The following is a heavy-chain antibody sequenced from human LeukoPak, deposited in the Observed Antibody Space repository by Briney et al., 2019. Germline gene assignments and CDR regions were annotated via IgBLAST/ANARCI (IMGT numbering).Heavy chain of an antibody. CDR3: AISGGYWAWAH. D-gene: IGHD1-26*01. CDR1: GFTFSTYG. Sequence: GGSLRLSCAASGFTFSTYGMSWVRQAPGKGLEWVSGISGGGSSTYYADSVKGRFTISRDNSKNTLYLQMNSLRAEDPAVYYCAISGGYWAWAHWGQGTLVTVSS. CDR2: ISGGGSST. J-gene: IGHJ4*02. V-gene: IGHV3-23*01.